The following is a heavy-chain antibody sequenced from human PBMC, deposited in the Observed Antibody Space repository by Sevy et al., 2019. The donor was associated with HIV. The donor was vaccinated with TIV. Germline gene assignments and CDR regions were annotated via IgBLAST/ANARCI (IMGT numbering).Heavy chain of an antibody. CDR1: GFTFSSYG. J-gene: IGHJ4*02. Sequence: GGSLRLSYAASGFTFSSYGMLWVRQAPGKGLEWVALIWYDGSNKYYADSVKGRFTISRDNSKNTLYLQMYSLGAEDTAVYYCVSGAYYYESRTENFDYWGQGTLVTVSS. D-gene: IGHD3-22*01. CDR3: VSGAYYYESRTENFDY. V-gene: IGHV3-33*01. CDR2: IWYDGSNK.